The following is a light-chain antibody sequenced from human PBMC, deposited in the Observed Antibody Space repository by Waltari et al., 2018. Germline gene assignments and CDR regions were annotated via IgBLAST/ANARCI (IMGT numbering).Light chain of an antibody. CDR1: QGINTY. CDR3: LQYNSNPYS. J-gene: IGKJ2*03. V-gene: IGKV1-17*01. CDR2: AAS. Sequence: DLQMTKSPSSLSASAGDRVTITCRASQGINTYLNRYQQKSGKAPKRLFYAASTLESGVPSRFSGSGSGTDFTLTISSLQPEDFATYYCLQYNSNPYSFGQGTKVEIK.